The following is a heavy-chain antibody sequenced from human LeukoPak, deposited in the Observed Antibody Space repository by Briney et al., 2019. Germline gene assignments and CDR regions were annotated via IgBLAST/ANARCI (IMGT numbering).Heavy chain of an antibody. CDR2: ISSSSSYI. D-gene: IGHD3-3*01. CDR1: GFTFSSYS. Sequence: GGSLRLSCAASGFTFSSYSMNWVRQAPGKGLEWVSSISSSSSYIYYADSVKDRFTISRDNAKNSLYLQMNSLRAEDTAVYYCASSFGVVIIDYWGQGTLVTVSS. J-gene: IGHJ4*02. CDR3: ASSFGVVIIDY. V-gene: IGHV3-21*01.